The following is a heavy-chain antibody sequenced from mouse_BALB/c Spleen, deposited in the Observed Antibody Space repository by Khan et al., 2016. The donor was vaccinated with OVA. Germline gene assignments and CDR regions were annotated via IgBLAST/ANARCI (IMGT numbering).Heavy chain of an antibody. D-gene: IGHD2-14*01. CDR3: ARRTTEYALDY. J-gene: IGHJ4*01. V-gene: IGHV1-4*01. CDR2: INPRSGYT. CDR1: GYTFTSHT. Sequence: QVQLQQSGAELARPGASVKMSCKASGYTFTSHTMHWVKQRPGQGLEWIGYINPRSGYTQYNQKFNDKATLTADISSSTAYMQLRSLTSEDSAVYYCARRTTEYALDYWGQGTSVTVSS.